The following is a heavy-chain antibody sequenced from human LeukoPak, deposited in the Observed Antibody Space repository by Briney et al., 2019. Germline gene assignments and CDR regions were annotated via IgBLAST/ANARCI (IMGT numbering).Heavy chain of an antibody. Sequence: GESLKISCEGSGYSFTSYWIGWVRQMPGKGLEWMGIIYPGDSDTRYSPSFQGQVTISADKSISTAYLQWSSLKASDTAMYYCARHGYSSSWYVDYWGQGTLVTVSS. V-gene: IGHV5-51*01. CDR1: GYSFTSYW. D-gene: IGHD6-13*01. CDR2: IYPGDSDT. J-gene: IGHJ4*02. CDR3: ARHGYSSSWYVDY.